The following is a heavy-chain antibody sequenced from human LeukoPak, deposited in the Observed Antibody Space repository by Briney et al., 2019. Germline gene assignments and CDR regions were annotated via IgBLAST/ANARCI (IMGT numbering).Heavy chain of an antibody. J-gene: IGHJ6*03. Sequence: SQTLSLTCTVSGGSISSGGYYWSWIRQPPGKGLEWIGYIYYTGSTNYNPSLKSRVTISVDTSKNQFSLKLSSMTAADTAVYYCARLSVIVGSTLEYYYYYMDVWGQGTTVTVSS. V-gene: IGHV4-61*08. CDR3: ARLSVIVGSTLEYYYYYMDV. CDR2: IYYTGST. D-gene: IGHD1-26*01. CDR1: GGSISSGGYY.